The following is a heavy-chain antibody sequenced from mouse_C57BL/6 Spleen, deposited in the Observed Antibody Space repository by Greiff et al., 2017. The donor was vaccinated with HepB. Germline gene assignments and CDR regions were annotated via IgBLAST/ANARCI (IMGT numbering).Heavy chain of an antibody. CDR3: ARGIYEYAMDY. V-gene: IGHV1-82*01. J-gene: IGHJ4*01. CDR1: GYAFSSSW. Sequence: VQLQQSGPALVKPGASVKISCKASGYAFSSSWMNWVKQRPGKGLEWIGRIYPGDGDTNYNGKFKGKATLTADKSSSTAYMQLSSLTSEDSAVYFCARGIYEYAMDYWGQGTSVTVSS. CDR2: IYPGDGDT. D-gene: IGHD1-1*01.